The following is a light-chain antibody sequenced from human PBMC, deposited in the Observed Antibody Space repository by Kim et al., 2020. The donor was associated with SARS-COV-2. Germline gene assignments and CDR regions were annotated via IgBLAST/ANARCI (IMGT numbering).Light chain of an antibody. CDR2: GAS. CDR3: QQYGSSPLYT. J-gene: IGKJ2*01. V-gene: IGKV3-20*01. Sequence: SPGERATRSCRASESVSSSYLACYKKKPGQAPRLLIYGASSRATGIPDRCSGSGSGTDFNLTISRLEPEDFAVYYGQQYGSSPLYTFGQGTKLEI. CDR1: ESVSSSY.